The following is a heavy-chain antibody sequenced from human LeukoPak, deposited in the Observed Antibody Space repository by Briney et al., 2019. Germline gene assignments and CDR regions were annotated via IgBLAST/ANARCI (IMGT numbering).Heavy chain of an antibody. D-gene: IGHD5-18*01. V-gene: IGHV3-30-3*01. Sequence: GGSLRLSCAASGFTFSSYAMHWVRQAPGKGLEWVAVISYDGSNKYYADSVKGRFTISRDNSKNTLYLQMNSLRAEDTAVYYCAGSLYSYGYGPFDYWGQGTLVTVSS. J-gene: IGHJ4*02. CDR2: ISYDGSNK. CDR1: GFTFSSYA. CDR3: AGSLYSYGYGPFDY.